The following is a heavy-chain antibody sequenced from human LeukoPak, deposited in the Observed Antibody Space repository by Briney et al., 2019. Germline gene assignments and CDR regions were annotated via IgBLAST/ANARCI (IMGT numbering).Heavy chain of an antibody. J-gene: IGHJ4*02. CDR3: ARRTRSYYDFWSGYYGPHPTDYYFDY. CDR1: GGSISSGGYS. V-gene: IGHV4-30-2*01. CDR2: IYHSGST. D-gene: IGHD3-3*01. Sequence: PSQTLSLTCAVSGGSISSGGYSWSWIRQPPGKGLEWIGYIYHSGSTYYNPSLKSRVTISVDRSKNQFSLKLSSVTAADTAVYYCARRTRSYYDFWSGYYGPHPTDYYFDYWGQGTLVTVSS.